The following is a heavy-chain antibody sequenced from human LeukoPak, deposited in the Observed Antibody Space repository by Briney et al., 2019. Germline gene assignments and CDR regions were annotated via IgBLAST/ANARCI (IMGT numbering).Heavy chain of an antibody. CDR1: GGTFSSYT. Sequence: GASVKVSCKASGGTFSSYTISWVRQAPGQGLEWMGRIIPILGIANYAQKFQGRVTITADKSTSTAYMELSSVTAADTAVYYCARVAVNSGSYDGVHFDYWGQGTLVTVSS. D-gene: IGHD3-10*01. J-gene: IGHJ4*02. CDR3: ARVAVNSGSYDGVHFDY. CDR2: IIPILGIA. V-gene: IGHV1-69*02.